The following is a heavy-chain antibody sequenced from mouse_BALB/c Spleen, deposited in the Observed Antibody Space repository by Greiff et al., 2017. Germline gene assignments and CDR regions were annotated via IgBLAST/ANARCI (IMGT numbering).Heavy chain of an antibody. CDR1: GFTFTDYY. D-gene: IGHD2-1*01. V-gene: IGHV7-3*02. CDR2: IRNKANGYTT. Sequence: EVQVVESGGGLVQPGGSLRLSCATSGFTFTDYYMSWVRQPPGKALEWLGFIRNKANGYTTEYSASVKGRFTISRDNSQSILYLQMNTLRAEDSATYYCARDAGIYGNYPYYAMDYWGQGTSVTVS. J-gene: IGHJ4*01. CDR3: ARDAGIYGNYPYYAMDY.